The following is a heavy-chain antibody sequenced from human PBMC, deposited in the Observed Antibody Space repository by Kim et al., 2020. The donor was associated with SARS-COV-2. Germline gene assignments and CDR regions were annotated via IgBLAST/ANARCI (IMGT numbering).Heavy chain of an antibody. Sequence: NNNHTRKSRVTMSVDTSKNQYSLKLRSVTAADTAVYFCARDYTFNTTFDLWGQGTMVTVSS. CDR3: ARDYTFNTTFDL. D-gene: IGHD1-1*01. V-gene: IGHV4-4*07. J-gene: IGHJ4*02.